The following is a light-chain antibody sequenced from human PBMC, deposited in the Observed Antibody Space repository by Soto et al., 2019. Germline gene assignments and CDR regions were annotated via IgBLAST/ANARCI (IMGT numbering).Light chain of an antibody. CDR3: QQSYSTPPLT. Sequence: DIQMTQSPSSLSASVGDRVTITCRASQSISSYLNWYQQKPGKAPKLLIYAASSLHSEVPSRFSGSGSGTEFTLTISSLQPEDFATYSCQQSYSTPPLTFGGGTKVEIK. V-gene: IGKV1-39*01. CDR2: AAS. J-gene: IGKJ4*01. CDR1: QSISSY.